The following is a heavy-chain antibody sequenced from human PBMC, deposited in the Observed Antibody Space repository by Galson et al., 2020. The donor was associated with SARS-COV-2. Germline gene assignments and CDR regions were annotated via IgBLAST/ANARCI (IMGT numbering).Heavy chain of an antibody. CDR1: GGSISSGGYY. J-gene: IGHJ6*02. Sequence: ASETLSLTCTVSGGSISSGGYYWSWIRQHPGKGLEWIGYIYYSGSTYYNPSLKSRVTISVDTSKNQFSLKLSSVTAADTAVYYCARDKGLAVAGYYYYYGMDVWGQGTTVTVSS. CDR2: IYYSGST. CDR3: ARDKGLAVAGYYYYYGMDV. D-gene: IGHD6-19*01. V-gene: IGHV4-31*03.